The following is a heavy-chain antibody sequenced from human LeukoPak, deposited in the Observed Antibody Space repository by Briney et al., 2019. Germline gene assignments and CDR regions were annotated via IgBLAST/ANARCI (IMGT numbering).Heavy chain of an antibody. CDR2: IIPIFGTA. V-gene: IGHV1-69*13. CDR1: GGTFSSYA. D-gene: IGHD5-24*01. Sequence: GASVKVSCKASGGTFSSYAISWVRQAPGQGLEWMGGIIPIFGTANYAQKFLGRVTITADESTSTAYMELSSLRSEDTAVYYCARARGYNKGRTDYWGQGTLVTVSS. J-gene: IGHJ4*02. CDR3: ARARGYNKGRTDY.